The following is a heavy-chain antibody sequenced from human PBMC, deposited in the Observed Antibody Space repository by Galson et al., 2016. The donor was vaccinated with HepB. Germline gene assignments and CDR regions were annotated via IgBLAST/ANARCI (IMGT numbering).Heavy chain of an antibody. Sequence: SVKVSCKASGYTYTDYYVHWVRQAPGLGLEWMGRINSNSGEANYAQRFQGRFTMTRDTSISTTYMERSRLRSDDTAIYYCVRGDVVVVPAEYNWFDPWGQGTLVTVSS. V-gene: IGHV1-2*06. J-gene: IGHJ5*02. CDR2: INSNSGEA. D-gene: IGHD2-2*01. CDR1: GYTYTDYY. CDR3: VRGDVVVVPAEYNWFDP.